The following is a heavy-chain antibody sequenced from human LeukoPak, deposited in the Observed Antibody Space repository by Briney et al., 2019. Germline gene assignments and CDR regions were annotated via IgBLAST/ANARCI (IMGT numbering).Heavy chain of an antibody. CDR3: ATISAQTFDI. CDR2: IKPDGIDK. V-gene: IGHV3-7*01. D-gene: IGHD5-24*01. J-gene: IGHJ3*02. CDR1: GFTFRNHW. Sequence: GGSLRLSCVGSGFTFRNHWVNWVRQSPRKGLEWVANIKPDGIDKYYADSARGRFTVSRDNAKNSAFLQMSSLRAEDTAIYYCATISAQTFDIWGQGTLVSVSS.